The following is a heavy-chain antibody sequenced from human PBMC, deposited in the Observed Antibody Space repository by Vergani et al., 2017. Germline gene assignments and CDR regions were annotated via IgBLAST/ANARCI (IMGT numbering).Heavy chain of an antibody. CDR2: ISSSSSYI. D-gene: IGHD2-2*01. Sequence: EVQLLESGGGLVQPGGSLRLSCAASGFTFSSYSMNWVRQAPGKGLEWVSSISSSSSYIYYADSVKGRFTISRDNAKNSLYLQMNSLRAEDTAVYYCARDRQEFPAFDYWGQGTLVTVSS. J-gene: IGHJ4*02. CDR3: ARDRQEFPAFDY. V-gene: IGHV3-21*01. CDR1: GFTFSSYS.